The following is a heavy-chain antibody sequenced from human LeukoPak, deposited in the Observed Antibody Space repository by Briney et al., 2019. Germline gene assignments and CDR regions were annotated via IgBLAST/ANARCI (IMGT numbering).Heavy chain of an antibody. CDR2: IYTSGST. J-gene: IGHJ5*02. Sequence: SETLSLTCTVSGGSISSYYWSWIRQPAGKGLEWIGPIYTSGSTNYNPSLKSRVTMSVDTSKNQFSLKLSSVTAADTAVYYCARDFDFWSGYYEEAFWFDPWGQGTLVTVSS. CDR1: GGSISSYY. V-gene: IGHV4-4*07. CDR3: ARDFDFWSGYYEEAFWFDP. D-gene: IGHD3-3*01.